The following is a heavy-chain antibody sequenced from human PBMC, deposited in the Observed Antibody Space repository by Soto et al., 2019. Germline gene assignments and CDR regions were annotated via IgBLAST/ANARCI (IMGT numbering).Heavy chain of an antibody. CDR3: ARQGAPLSHYDY. Sequence: SETLSLTCTVSGGSISSSSYYWGWIRQPPGKGLEWIGSIYYSGSTYYNPSLKSRVTISVDTSKNQFSLKLSSVTAADTAVYYCARQGAPLSHYDYWGQGTLVTVSS. CDR1: GGSISSSSYY. D-gene: IGHD1-26*01. CDR2: IYYSGST. J-gene: IGHJ4*02. V-gene: IGHV4-39*01.